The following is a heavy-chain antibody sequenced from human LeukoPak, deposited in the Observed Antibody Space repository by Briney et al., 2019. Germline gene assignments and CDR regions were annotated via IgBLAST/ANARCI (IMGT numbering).Heavy chain of an antibody. CDR1: GFNFTNYN. J-gene: IGHJ3*02. CDR3: ARDLAWDAFGI. Sequence: GGSLRLSCAASGFNFTNYNMNWVRQAPGKGLEWVSSIHSSSGSIYYADSLKGRFTISRDNAKNSLYLQMNCLRAEDTAVYYCARDLAWDAFGIWGQGTMVTVSS. V-gene: IGHV3-21*01. CDR2: IHSSSGSI.